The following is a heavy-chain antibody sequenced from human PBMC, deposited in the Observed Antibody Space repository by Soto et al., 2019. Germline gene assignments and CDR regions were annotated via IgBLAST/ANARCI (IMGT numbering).Heavy chain of an antibody. J-gene: IGHJ6*03. Sequence: SETLSLTCAVYGGSFSGYYWSWIRQPPGKGLEWIGEINHSGSTNYNPSLKSRVTISVDTSKNQFSLKLSSVTAADTAVYYCARGVRRYCTNGVCYRGYYYYMDVWGKGTTVTVSS. V-gene: IGHV4-34*01. CDR2: INHSGST. CDR3: ARGVRRYCTNGVCYRGYYYYMDV. D-gene: IGHD2-8*01. CDR1: GGSFSGYY.